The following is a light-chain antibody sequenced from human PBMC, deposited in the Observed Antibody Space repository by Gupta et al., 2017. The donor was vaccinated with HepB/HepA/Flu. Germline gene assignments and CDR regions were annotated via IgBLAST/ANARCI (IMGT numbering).Light chain of an antibody. CDR2: GVS. Sequence: DIVLTQSPGTLSLSPGERVTLSCRASPSVSSNYLAWYQQKPGQTPRLLIYGVSSRATGIPERFSGSGSGTDFTLTIRRLEPGDVAVYYCQQYGSSRITFGQGTRLEIK. CDR1: PSVSSNY. J-gene: IGKJ5*01. V-gene: IGKV3-20*01. CDR3: QQYGSSRIT.